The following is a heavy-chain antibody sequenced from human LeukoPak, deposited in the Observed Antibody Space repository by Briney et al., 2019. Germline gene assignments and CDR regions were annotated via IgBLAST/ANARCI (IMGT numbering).Heavy chain of an antibody. J-gene: IGHJ3*02. V-gene: IGHV4-38-2*02. CDR3: ARRNLADAFDI. CDR1: GHSIINSYY. D-gene: IGHD1-14*01. CDR2: FYHSGST. Sequence: SETLSLTCTVSGHSIINSYYWGWIRQPPGKGLEWIGSFYHSGSTYYNPSLKSRVTISVDTSKNQFSLKLSSVTAADTAVYYCARRNLADAFDIWGQGTMVTVSS.